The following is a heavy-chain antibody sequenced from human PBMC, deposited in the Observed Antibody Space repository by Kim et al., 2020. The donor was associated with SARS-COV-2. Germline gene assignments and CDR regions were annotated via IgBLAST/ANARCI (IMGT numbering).Heavy chain of an antibody. J-gene: IGHJ6*02. V-gene: IGHV1-24*01. CDR3: ATDHQKYSSSWYYYYGMDV. Sequence: ASVKVSCKVSGYTLTELSMHWVRQAPGKGLEWMGGFDPEDGETIYAQKFQGRVTMTEDTSTDTAYMELSSLRSEDTAVYYCATDHQKYSSSWYYYYGMDVWGQGTTVTVSS. CDR2: FDPEDGET. D-gene: IGHD6-13*01. CDR1: GYTLTELS.